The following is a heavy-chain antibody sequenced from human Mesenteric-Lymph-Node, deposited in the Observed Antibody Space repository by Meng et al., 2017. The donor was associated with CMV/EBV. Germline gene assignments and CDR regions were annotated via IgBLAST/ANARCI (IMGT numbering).Heavy chain of an antibody. CDR2: IYSGGSR. CDR3: ARGRSKSDWGEYYFDY. V-gene: IGHV3-53*01. Sequence: GESLKISCAASGFTVSNSYMTWIRQAPGKGLEWVSMIYSGGSRYYADSVKGRFTISRDNSKNTLFLQMDSLRAEDTAVYYCARGRSKSDWGEYYFDYWGQGTLVTVSS. D-gene: IGHD7-27*01. CDR1: GFTVSNSY. J-gene: IGHJ4*02.